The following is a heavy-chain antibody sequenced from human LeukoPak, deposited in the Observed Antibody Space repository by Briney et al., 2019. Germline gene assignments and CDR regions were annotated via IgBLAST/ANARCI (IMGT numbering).Heavy chain of an antibody. V-gene: IGHV4-34*01. J-gene: IGHJ4*02. D-gene: IGHD4-17*01. CDR1: GGSFSGYH. CDR3: GGGSYGDRKGRNRRAVDY. CDR2: INHSGST. Sequence: SETLSLTCAVYGGSFSGYHWIWICQPPGKGLEWIGEINHSGSTNYNPSLKSRVTISVATSKNQSTMKLRSVTVGDTAAYYLGGGSYGDRKGRNRRAVDYWGQGTLVTVSS.